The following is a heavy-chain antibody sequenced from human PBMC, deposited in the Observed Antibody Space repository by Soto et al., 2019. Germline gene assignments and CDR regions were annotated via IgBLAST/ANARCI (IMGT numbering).Heavy chain of an antibody. CDR2: ISYAVSA. Sequence: SSETLSLTCNVSGVSINSYYWSWIRQPPGRGLECIGYISYAVSAHYNHSLKSRVTMSIDTSRNQFSLKLTSVTPADTAVYYCARASGVGLVFFLKYAATTDI. D-gene: IGHD2-2*01. CDR3: ARASGVGLVFFLKYAATTDI. V-gene: IGHV4-59*01. J-gene: IGHJ3*02. CDR1: GVSINSYY.